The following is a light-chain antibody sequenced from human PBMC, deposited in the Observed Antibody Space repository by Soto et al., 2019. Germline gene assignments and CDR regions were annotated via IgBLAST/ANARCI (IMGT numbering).Light chain of an antibody. CDR2: GAS. CDR1: QSVTSSF. CDR3: QQYGSSPLWT. J-gene: IGKJ1*01. V-gene: IGKV3-20*01. Sequence: ELVLTQSPGTLSLSPGERATLSCRASQSVTSSFLAWYQQKPGQAPRLLIFGASNRATGIPDRFSGSGSGTDVTLTISRLEPEEFAVYYCQQYGSSPLWTFGQGTKVEIK.